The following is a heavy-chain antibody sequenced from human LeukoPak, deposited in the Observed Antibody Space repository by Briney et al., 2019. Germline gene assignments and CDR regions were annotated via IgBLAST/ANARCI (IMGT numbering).Heavy chain of an antibody. J-gene: IGHJ6*03. V-gene: IGHV4-38-2*01. Sequence: SETLSLTCAVSGYSISSGYYWGWIRQPPGKGLESIGSIYHSGSTYYNPSLKSRVTISVDTSKNQFSLKLSSVTAADTAVYYCARLISGSSGYYHYYYYYYYMDVWGKGTTVTVSS. CDR2: IYHSGST. CDR1: GYSISSGYY. CDR3: ARLISGSSGYYHYYYYYYYMDV. D-gene: IGHD3-22*01.